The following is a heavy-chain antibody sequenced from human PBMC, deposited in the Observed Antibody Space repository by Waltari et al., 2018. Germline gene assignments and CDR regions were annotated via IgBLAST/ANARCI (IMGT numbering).Heavy chain of an antibody. Sequence: QLQLQESGPGLVKPSETLSLTCTVSGGSISSSSYYWGWLRQPPGKGLEWIGSIYYSGSTYYNPSLKRRVTISVDTSKNQFSLKLSSVTAADTAVYYCARDKVVGAISWGQGTLVTVSS. J-gene: IGHJ5*02. CDR2: IYYSGST. V-gene: IGHV4-39*07. CDR1: GGSISSSSYY. D-gene: IGHD1-26*01. CDR3: ARDKVVGAIS.